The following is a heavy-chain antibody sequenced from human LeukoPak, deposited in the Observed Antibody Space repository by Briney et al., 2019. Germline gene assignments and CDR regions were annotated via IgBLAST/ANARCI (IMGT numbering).Heavy chain of an antibody. CDR1: GGSLSSFY. J-gene: IGHJ4*02. CDR3: ARTIMEYYYDSNGRFYFDY. CDR2: IYYSGST. Sequence: PSETLSLTCTVSGGSLSSFYWSWIRQPPGKGLEWSGYIYYSGSTNYNPSLESRVAISVDASKNQFSLKLSSVTAADTAVYYCARTIMEYYYDSNGRFYFDYWGQGTLVTVSS. V-gene: IGHV4-59*01. D-gene: IGHD3-22*01.